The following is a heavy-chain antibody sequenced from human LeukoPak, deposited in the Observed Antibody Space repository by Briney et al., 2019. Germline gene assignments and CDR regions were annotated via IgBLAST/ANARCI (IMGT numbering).Heavy chain of an antibody. Sequence: ASVKVSCKASGYTFTNYGIFWVRQAPGQGLEWMGWISAYGGNTNYAQKLQGRVTMTTETSTSTAYMELESLRSDDPAVYYCAISQGSYYDTSGYLGGDYWGQGTLVTVSS. J-gene: IGHJ4*02. CDR1: GYTFTNYG. D-gene: IGHD3-22*01. CDR3: AISQGSYYDTSGYLGGDY. CDR2: ISAYGGNT. V-gene: IGHV1-18*01.